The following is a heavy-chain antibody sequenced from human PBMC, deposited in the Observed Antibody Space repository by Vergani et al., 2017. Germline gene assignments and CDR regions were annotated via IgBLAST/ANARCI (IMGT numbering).Heavy chain of an antibody. J-gene: IGHJ6*03. D-gene: IGHD2-8*01. CDR2: IDHTGRP. CDR1: GGSLTSYH. Sequence: QVQLQQWGGGLLKPSETLSLTCVVNGGSLTSYHWTWIRQSPGEGLEWVGDIDHTGRPDYNPSLESRLTMSVDKSRNQFSLTLNSVTATDTALYFCARVNTDTNGHLYYYYYMDVWGQGTAVTVS. CDR3: ARVNTDTNGHLYYYYYMDV. V-gene: IGHV4-34*01.